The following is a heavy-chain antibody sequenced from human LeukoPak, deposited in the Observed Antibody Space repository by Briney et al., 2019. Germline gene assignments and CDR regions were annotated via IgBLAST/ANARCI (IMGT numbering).Heavy chain of an antibody. CDR2: INPSEST. V-gene: IGHV4-34*01. CDR1: GGSFSGYY. J-gene: IGHJ5*02. CDR3: AREGRRKLWFGELLRRTSWFDP. D-gene: IGHD3-10*01. Sequence: SETLSLTCAVYGGSFSGYYWSWIRQPPGKGLEWIVEINPSESTNYNPSLKSRVTISVDTSKNQFSLKLSSVTAADTAVYFCAREGRRKLWFGELLRRTSWFDPWGQGTLVTVSS.